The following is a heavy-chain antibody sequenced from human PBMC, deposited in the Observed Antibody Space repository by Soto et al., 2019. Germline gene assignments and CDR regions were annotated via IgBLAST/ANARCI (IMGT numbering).Heavy chain of an antibody. CDR3: ARDGKLHYYDSSGEGGMDV. CDR2: IIPIFGTA. J-gene: IGHJ6*02. Sequence: QVQLVQSGAEVKNPGSSVKVSCKASGGTFSSYAISWVRQAPGQGLEWMGGIIPIFGTANYAQKFQGRVTITADESTSTAYMELSSLRSEDTAVYYCARDGKLHYYDSSGEGGMDVWGQGTTVTVSS. CDR1: GGTFSSYA. D-gene: IGHD3-22*01. V-gene: IGHV1-69*01.